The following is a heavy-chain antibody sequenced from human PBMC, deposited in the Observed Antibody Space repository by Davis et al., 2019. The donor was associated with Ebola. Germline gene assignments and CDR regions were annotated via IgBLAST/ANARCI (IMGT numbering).Heavy chain of an antibody. CDR3: AKLKSRGYCSGGSCPSAMWNGMDV. CDR1: GFTFSSYG. D-gene: IGHD2-15*01. Sequence: GESLKISCAASGFTFSSYGMHWVRQAPGKGLEWVAVISYDGSNKYYADSVKGRFTISRDNSKNTLYLQMNSLRAEDTAVYYCAKLKSRGYCSGGSCPSAMWNGMDVWGQGTTVTVSS. V-gene: IGHV3-30*18. J-gene: IGHJ6*02. CDR2: ISYDGSNK.